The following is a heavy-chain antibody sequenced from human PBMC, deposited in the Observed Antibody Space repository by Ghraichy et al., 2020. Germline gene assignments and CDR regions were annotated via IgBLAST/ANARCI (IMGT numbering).Heavy chain of an antibody. Sequence: ASVKVSCKASGYTFTGYYMHWVRQAPGQGLEWMGCINPNSGDTNYAQKFQGWVTMTRDSSISTAYMELSRLRSDDTAVYYCASSTVGTYDYYGMDVWGQGTTVTVSS. D-gene: IGHD3-16*01. CDR2: INPNSGDT. CDR3: ASSTVGTYDYYGMDV. CDR1: GYTFTGYY. V-gene: IGHV1-2*04. J-gene: IGHJ6*02.